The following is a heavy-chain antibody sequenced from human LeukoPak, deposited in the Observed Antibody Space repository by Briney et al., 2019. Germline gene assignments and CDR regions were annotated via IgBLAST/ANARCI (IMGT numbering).Heavy chain of an antibody. CDR3: ASLAGEMGFDY. V-gene: IGHV4-59*01. J-gene: IGHJ4*02. CDR2: IYYSGST. CDR1: GGSISSYY. Sequence: SETLSLTCTVSGGSISSYYWSWIRQPPGKGLEWIGYIYYSGSTNYNPSLKSRVTISVVTSKNQFSLKLGSVTAADTAVYYCASLAGEMGFDYWGQGTLVTVSS. D-gene: IGHD5-24*01.